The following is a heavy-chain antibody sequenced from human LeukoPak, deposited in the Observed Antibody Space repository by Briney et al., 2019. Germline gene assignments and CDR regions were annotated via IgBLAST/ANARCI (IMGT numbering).Heavy chain of an antibody. Sequence: PGGSLRLSCAASGFTFSSYSMNWVRQAPGKGLEWVSSISSSSSYIYYADSVKGRFTISRDNAKNSLYLQMDSLRAEDTAVYYGASGVRYSGSYIDYWGQGTLVTVSS. CDR2: ISSSSSYI. J-gene: IGHJ4*02. D-gene: IGHD1-26*01. CDR3: ASGVRYSGSYIDY. V-gene: IGHV3-21*01. CDR1: GFTFSSYS.